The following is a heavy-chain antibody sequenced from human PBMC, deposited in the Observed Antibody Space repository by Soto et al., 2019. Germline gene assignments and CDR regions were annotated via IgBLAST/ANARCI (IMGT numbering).Heavy chain of an antibody. J-gene: IGHJ5*02. CDR2: IYPGDSDT. CDR1: GYSFTSYW. V-gene: IGHV5-51*01. Sequence: PGESLKISCKGSGYSFTSYWIGWVRQMPWKGLEWMGIIYPGDSDTRYSPSFQGQVTISADKSISTAYLQWSSLKASDTAMYYCARSRYSSGWPSPDWFDPWGQGTLVTVSS. D-gene: IGHD6-19*01. CDR3: ARSRYSSGWPSPDWFDP.